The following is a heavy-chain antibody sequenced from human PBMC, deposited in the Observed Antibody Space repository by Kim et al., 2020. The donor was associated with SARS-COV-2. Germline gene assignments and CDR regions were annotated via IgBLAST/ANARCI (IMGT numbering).Heavy chain of an antibody. D-gene: IGHD6-13*01. CDR1: GGSISSSSYY. Sequence: SETLSLTCTVSGGSISSSSYYWGWIRQPPGKGLEWIGSIYYSGSTYYNPSLKSRVTISVDTSKNQFSLKLSSVTAADTAVYYCARDRAIAAAGTFDYWGQGTLVTVSS. V-gene: IGHV4-39*07. CDR2: IYYSGST. CDR3: ARDRAIAAAGTFDY. J-gene: IGHJ4*02.